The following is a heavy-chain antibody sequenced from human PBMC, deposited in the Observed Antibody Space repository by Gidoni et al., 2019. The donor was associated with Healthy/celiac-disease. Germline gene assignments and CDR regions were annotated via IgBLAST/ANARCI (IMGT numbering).Heavy chain of an antibody. J-gene: IGHJ5*02. D-gene: IGHD6-6*01. V-gene: IGHV1-69*06. CDR2: IIPIVVTA. Sequence: QVQLVQSGAEVKKPGSSVKVSCKATGGTFSSSAISWVRQAPGQGLAWMGVIIPIVVTANYAQKFQGRVTITADNSTSTSYMELISLRSEDTAVYYCASYAQFAALKNWFDPWGQGPLFTVSS. CDR3: ASYAQFAALKNWFDP. CDR1: GGTFSSSA.